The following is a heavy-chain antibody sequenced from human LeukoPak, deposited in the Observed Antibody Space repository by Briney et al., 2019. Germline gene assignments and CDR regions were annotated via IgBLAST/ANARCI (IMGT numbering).Heavy chain of an antibody. CDR1: GGSISSGSYY. CDR3: AREVFRYDTNFDY. J-gene: IGHJ4*02. Sequence: SETLSHTCTVSGGSISSGSYYWSWIRQPAGKGLEWIGRIYTSGSTNYNPSLKSRVTISVDTSKNQFSLKLSSVTAADTAVYYCAREVFRYDTNFDYWGQGTLVTVSS. V-gene: IGHV4-61*02. D-gene: IGHD3-9*01. CDR2: IYTSGST.